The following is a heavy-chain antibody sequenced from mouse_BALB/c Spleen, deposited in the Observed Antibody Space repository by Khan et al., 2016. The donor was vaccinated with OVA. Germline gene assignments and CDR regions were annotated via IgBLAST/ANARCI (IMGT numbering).Heavy chain of an antibody. V-gene: IGHV1S137*01. CDR1: SYTFTDYA. CDR2: ISTYSGNT. Sequence: QVQLKESGPELVRPGVSVKISCKGSSYTFTDYAVYWVKQSHAKSLEWIGLISTYSGNTNYNQNFKGKAAMTVDKSSSTAYMELARLTSEDSAIXYFARPAYEGYFDYWGQGTTLTVSS. D-gene: IGHD2-3*01. CDR3: ARPAYEGYFDY. J-gene: IGHJ2*01.